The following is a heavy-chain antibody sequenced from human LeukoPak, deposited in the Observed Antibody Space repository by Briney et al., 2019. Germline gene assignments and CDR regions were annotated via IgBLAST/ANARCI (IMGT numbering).Heavy chain of an antibody. J-gene: IGHJ4*02. CDR1: GFSLSTSGLG. CDR3: AHSEVVPASGLLFDY. CDR2: IYWDDDK. V-gene: IGHV2-5*02. D-gene: IGHD2-2*01. Sequence: SGPTLVKPTQTLTLTCTFSGFSLSTSGLGVGWIRQPPGKALEWLALIYWDDDKRYSPSLKSRLTITKDTSKNQVVLTMTNMDPVDTATYYCAHSEVVPASGLLFDYWGQGTLVTVSS.